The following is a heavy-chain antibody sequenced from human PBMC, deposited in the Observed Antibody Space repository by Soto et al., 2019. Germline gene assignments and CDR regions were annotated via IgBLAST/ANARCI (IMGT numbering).Heavy chain of an antibody. CDR1: GGSISSTGYY. J-gene: IGHJ4*02. D-gene: IGHD5-12*01. CDR3: ARSRGDSGYELDY. V-gene: IGHV4-39*01. CDR2: IFYSGST. Sequence: SETLSLTCTVSGGSISSTGYYWGWIRQPPGKGLEWIGSIFYSGSTYYNPSLESRVTISVDTSKNLFSLKMRSVTAADTAVYYCARSRGDSGYELDYWGQGTLVTVSS.